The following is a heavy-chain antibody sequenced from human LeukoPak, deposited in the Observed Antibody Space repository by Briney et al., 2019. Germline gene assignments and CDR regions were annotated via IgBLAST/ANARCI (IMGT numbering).Heavy chain of an antibody. Sequence: SVKVSCKASGYTFTSYDINWVRQAPGQGLEWMGRIIPILGIANYAQKFQGRVTITADKSTSTAYMELSSLRSEDTAVYYCARGAPLRFGELFEYFQHWGQGTLVTVSS. CDR3: ARGAPLRFGELFEYFQH. J-gene: IGHJ1*01. V-gene: IGHV1-69*04. CDR2: IIPILGIA. CDR1: GYTFTSYD. D-gene: IGHD3-10*01.